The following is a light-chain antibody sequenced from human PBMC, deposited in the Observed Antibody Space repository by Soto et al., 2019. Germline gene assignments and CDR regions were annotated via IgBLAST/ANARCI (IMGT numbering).Light chain of an antibody. CDR3: QTWDTGIVV. Sequence: QLVLTQSPSASASLGASVKLTCTLSSGHGNYVIAWHQQQPEKGPRYLMKVKSDGSHNKGDGIPDRFSGSSSGAERYLAISSLQSEDDADYYCQTWDTGIVVFGGGTKLTVL. J-gene: IGLJ2*01. V-gene: IGLV4-69*01. CDR2: VKSDGSH. CDR1: SGHGNYV.